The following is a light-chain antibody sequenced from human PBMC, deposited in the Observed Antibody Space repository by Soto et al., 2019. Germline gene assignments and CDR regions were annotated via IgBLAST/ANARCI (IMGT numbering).Light chain of an antibody. Sequence: QSALTQPASVSGSPGQSITISCTGTSSDVGGYNYVSWYQQHPGKAPKLMIYEVSNRPSGVSNRCSGSKSGNTASLTISGLQAEDEADYYCGTWDSSLSAVFGGGTKLTVL. CDR1: SSDVGGYNY. J-gene: IGLJ3*02. V-gene: IGLV2-14*01. CDR2: EVS. CDR3: GTWDSSLSAV.